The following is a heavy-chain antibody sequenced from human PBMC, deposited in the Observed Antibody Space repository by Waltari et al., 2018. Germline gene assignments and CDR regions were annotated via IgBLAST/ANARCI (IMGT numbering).Heavy chain of an antibody. J-gene: IGHJ6*02. CDR2: IYSGGST. Sequence: EVQLVESGGGLIQPGGSLRLSCAASGFTVSSNYMRWVRQAPGKGLEGVSVIYSGGSTNDADSVKGRFTISRDNSKNTLYLQMNSVRAEDTAVYYCAREEGATEGMDVWGQGTTVTVSS. D-gene: IGHD1-1*01. CDR1: GFTVSSNY. CDR3: AREEGATEGMDV. V-gene: IGHV3-53*01.